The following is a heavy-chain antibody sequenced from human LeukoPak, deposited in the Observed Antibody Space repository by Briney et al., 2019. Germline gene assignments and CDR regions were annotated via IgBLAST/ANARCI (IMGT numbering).Heavy chain of an antibody. CDR2: INPNSGGT. V-gene: IGHV1-2*02. D-gene: IGHD1-26*01. CDR1: GYTFTGYY. CDR3: ARGWEEYDAFDI. Sequence: ASVTVSCKASGYTFTGYYMHWVRQAPGQGLEWMGWINPNSGGTNYAQKFQGRVTMTRDTSISTAYMELSRLRSDDTAVYYCARGWEEYDAFDIWGQGTMVTVSS. J-gene: IGHJ3*02.